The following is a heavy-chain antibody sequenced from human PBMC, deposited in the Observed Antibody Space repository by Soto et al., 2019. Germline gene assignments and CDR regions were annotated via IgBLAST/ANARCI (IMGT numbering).Heavy chain of an antibody. D-gene: IGHD3-3*01. J-gene: IGHJ6*02. Sequence: ASVKVSCKASGYTFTGYYMHWVRQAPGQGLEWMGWINPNSGGTNYAQKFQGWVTMTRDTSISTAYMELSRLRSDDTAVYYCARERYDVLRFLVSRPYGMDVWGQGTTVTVS. V-gene: IGHV1-2*04. CDR1: GYTFTGYY. CDR2: INPNSGGT. CDR3: ARERYDVLRFLVSRPYGMDV.